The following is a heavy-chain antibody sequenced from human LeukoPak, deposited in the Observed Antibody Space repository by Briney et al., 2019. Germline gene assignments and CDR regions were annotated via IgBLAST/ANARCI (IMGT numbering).Heavy chain of an antibody. CDR3: ARRVNSSGYYHYYYYMDV. CDR2: IYYSGST. CDR1: GGSISSSSYY. V-gene: IGHV4-39*01. J-gene: IGHJ6*03. Sequence: KTSETLSLTCTVSGGSISSSSYYWGWIRQPPGKGLGWIGSIYYSGSTYYNPSLKSRVTISVDTSKNQFSLKLSSVTAADTGVYYCARRVNSSGYYHYYYYMDVWGKGTTVTVSS. D-gene: IGHD3-22*01.